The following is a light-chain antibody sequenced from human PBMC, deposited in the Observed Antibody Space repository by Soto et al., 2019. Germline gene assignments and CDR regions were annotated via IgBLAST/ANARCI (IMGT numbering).Light chain of an antibody. J-gene: IGKJ4*01. CDR1: QDISNY. CDR3: QQYDNLPT. Sequence: DIHLRLSPSYLSASAGGTGTIICQESQDISNYLNWYQQKPGKAPKLLIYDASNLETGVPSRFSGSGSGTDFTFTISSLQPEDIATYYCQQYDNLPTFGQGTTVEIK. CDR2: DAS. V-gene: IGKV1-33*01.